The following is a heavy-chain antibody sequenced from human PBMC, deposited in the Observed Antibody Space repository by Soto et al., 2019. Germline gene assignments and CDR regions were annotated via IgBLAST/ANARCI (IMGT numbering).Heavy chain of an antibody. CDR2: ISRTGDSA. J-gene: IGHJ5*01. V-gene: IGHV3-23*01. Sequence: EVHLLESGGALVQPGGSLTPACAASGFSFSDYAISWVRQVPGKGREWVSSISRTGDSAYYADSVKGRFAISRDRSKNRLSLQMNSLRVEDTAVYYCAKGPDGSGYYHNWFDSWGQGTLITVSS. CDR1: GFSFSDYA. D-gene: IGHD3-22*01. CDR3: AKGPDGSGYYHNWFDS.